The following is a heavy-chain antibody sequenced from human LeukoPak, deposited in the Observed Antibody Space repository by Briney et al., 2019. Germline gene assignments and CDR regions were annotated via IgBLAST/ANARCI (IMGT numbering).Heavy chain of an antibody. V-gene: IGHV1-69*06. CDR2: IIPIFGTA. J-gene: IGHJ6*03. D-gene: IGHD1-26*01. CDR1: GGTFSSYA. Sequence: SVKVSCKASGGTFSSYAISWVRQAPGQGLEWMGGIIPIFGTANYAQKFQGRVTITADKSTSTAYMELSSLRSEDTAVYYCATSPVSGSYYGTLYYYYYYMDVWGKGTTVTVSS. CDR3: ATSPVSGSYYGTLYYYYYYMDV.